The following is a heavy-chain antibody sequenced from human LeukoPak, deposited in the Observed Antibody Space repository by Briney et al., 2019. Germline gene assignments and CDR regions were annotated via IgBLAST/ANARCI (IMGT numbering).Heavy chain of an antibody. V-gene: IGHV4-59*08. CDR2: IYYSGST. CDR3: ARLSGSPHPPVDY. J-gene: IGHJ4*02. D-gene: IGHD1-26*01. CDR1: GGSISSYY. Sequence: PSETLSLTCTVSGGSISSYYWSWIRQPPGTGLEWIGYIYYSGSTYYNPSLKGRVTISVDTSKNQFSLKLTSVTAADTAVYYCARLSGSPHPPVDYWGQGTLVTVSS.